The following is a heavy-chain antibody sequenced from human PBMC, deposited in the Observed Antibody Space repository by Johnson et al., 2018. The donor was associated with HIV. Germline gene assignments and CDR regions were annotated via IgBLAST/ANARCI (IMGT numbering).Heavy chain of an antibody. J-gene: IGHJ3*02. V-gene: IGHV3-30-3*01. CDR3: ARGGCSGGSCYSQDAFDI. D-gene: IGHD2-15*01. Sequence: QVQLVESGGGVVRPGGSLRLSCAASGFTFSSYAMHWVRQAPGKGLEWVAVISYDGSNKYYADSVKGRFTISRDNSKNTLYLQMNSLRAEDTAVYYCARGGCSGGSCYSQDAFDIWGEGTMVTVSA. CDR2: ISYDGSNK. CDR1: GFTFSSYA.